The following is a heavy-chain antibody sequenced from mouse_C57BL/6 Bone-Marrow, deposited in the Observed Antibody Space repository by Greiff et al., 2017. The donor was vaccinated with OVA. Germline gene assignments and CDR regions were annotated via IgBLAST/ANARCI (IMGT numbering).Heavy chain of an antibody. D-gene: IGHD1-1*01. J-gene: IGHJ2*01. CDR1: GFTFSSYG. Sequence: EVQLVESGGDLVKPGGSLKLSCAASGFTFSSYGMSWVRQTPDKRLAWVATISSGGSYTSYPDSVKGRFTISRDNAKTTLDLQMSSLKAEDTAMYYCARHYYGSGYYWGQGTTLTVSS. CDR3: ARHYYGSGYY. CDR2: ISSGGSYT. V-gene: IGHV5-6*01.